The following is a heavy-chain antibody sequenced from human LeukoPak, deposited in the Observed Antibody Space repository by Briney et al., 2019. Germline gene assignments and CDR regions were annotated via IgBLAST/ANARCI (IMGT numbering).Heavy chain of an antibody. D-gene: IGHD1/OR15-1a*01. CDR2: IKQDGSEK. Sequence: GGSLRLSCAASGFTFRSYWMSWVRQPPGKGLEWVGNIKQDGSEKYYVDSVKGRFTISRDNAKNSLFLQMNSLRAEDTAVYYCARDDWNTPDFWGQGTLVTVSS. CDR1: GFTFRSYW. J-gene: IGHJ4*02. CDR3: ARDDWNTPDF. V-gene: IGHV3-7*01.